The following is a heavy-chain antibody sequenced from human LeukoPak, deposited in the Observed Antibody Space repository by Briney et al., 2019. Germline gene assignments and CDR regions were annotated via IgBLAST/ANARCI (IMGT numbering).Heavy chain of an antibody. D-gene: IGHD3-10*01. CDR3: AGHVLLWFGELLHSNWFDP. CDR2: IYYSGST. Sequence: SETLSLTCTVSGGSISSSSYCWGWIRQPPGKGLEWIGSIYYSGSTYYNPSLKSRVTISVDTSKNQFSLKLSSVTAADTAAYYCAGHVLLWFGELLHSNWFDPWGQGTLVTVSS. J-gene: IGHJ5*02. CDR1: GGSISSSSYC. V-gene: IGHV4-39*01.